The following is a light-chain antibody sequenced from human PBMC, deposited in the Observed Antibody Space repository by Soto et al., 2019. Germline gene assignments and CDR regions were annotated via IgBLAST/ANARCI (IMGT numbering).Light chain of an antibody. Sequence: EIVMTQSPANLSVAPGERATLSCRASQSISSDLAWYQQKPGQAPRLLIHGASTRATGFPARFSGSGSGTDFTLTISSLQSEDFAIYYCQQYNNWPWTFGQGTKVDIK. V-gene: IGKV3-15*01. CDR2: GAS. CDR1: QSISSD. J-gene: IGKJ1*01. CDR3: QQYNNWPWT.